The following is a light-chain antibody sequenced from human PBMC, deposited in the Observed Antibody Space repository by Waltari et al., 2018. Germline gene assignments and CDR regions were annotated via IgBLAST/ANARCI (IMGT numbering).Light chain of an antibody. Sequence: EIVMTQSPATLSVSPGERATLSCRASQSVSSNLAWYQQKPGQAPRHLIFGASTRTHGIPARCSGSGSGTEFTLTISSLQSEDFAVYYCLQYTNWPRTFGQGTKLEIK. J-gene: IGKJ2*01. V-gene: IGKV3-15*01. CDR2: GAS. CDR3: LQYTNWPRT. CDR1: QSVSSN.